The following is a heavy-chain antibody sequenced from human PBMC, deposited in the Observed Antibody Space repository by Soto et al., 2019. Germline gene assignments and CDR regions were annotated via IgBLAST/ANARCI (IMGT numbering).Heavy chain of an antibody. J-gene: IGHJ4*02. CDR3: TTVAWFGELRDY. D-gene: IGHD3-10*01. Sequence: PGGSLRLSCAASGFTFDDYAMHWVRQAPGKGLEWVSGISWNSGSIGYADSVKGRFTISRDNAKNSLYLQMNSLKTEDTAVYYCTTVAWFGELRDYWGQGTLVTVSS. V-gene: IGHV3-9*01. CDR1: GFTFDDYA. CDR2: ISWNSGSI.